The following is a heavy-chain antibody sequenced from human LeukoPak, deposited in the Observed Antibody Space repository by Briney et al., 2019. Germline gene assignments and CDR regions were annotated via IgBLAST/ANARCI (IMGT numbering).Heavy chain of an antibody. CDR3: AREEICSVTSCPKGGAFDI. D-gene: IGHD2-2*01. CDR1: GYTFTSYD. Sequence: GASVKVSCKASGYTFTSYDINWVRQATGQGLEWMGWMNPNSGNTGYAQKFQGRVTMTRDTSTSTVYMELSSLRSEDTAVYYCAREEICSVTSCPKGGAFDIWGQGTMVTVSS. J-gene: IGHJ3*02. V-gene: IGHV1-8*01. CDR2: MNPNSGNT.